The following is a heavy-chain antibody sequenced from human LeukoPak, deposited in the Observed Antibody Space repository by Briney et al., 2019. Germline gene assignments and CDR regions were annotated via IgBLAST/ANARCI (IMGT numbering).Heavy chain of an antibody. CDR3: ARVVGATSIDY. D-gene: IGHD2-15*01. V-gene: IGHV4-38-2*02. CDR2: TKHRGRS. J-gene: IGHJ4*02. Sequence: PSETLSLTCSVSGSSISSDYYWGWVRQPPGKGLEWIGSTKHRGRSYYNPSLKSRVTISVDTSKNQFSLQLSSVTAADTAVYYCARVVGATSIDYWGQGILVTVSS. CDR1: GSSISSDYY.